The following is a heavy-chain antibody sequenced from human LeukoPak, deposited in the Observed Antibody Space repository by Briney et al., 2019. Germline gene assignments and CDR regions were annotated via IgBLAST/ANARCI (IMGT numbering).Heavy chain of an antibody. CDR1: GFTVSSDY. Sequence: GGSLRLSCAGSGFTVSSDYMSWVRQAPGKGLEWVSVIYSGGSIYYADSVKGRFTISRDDSKNTLYLQMNSLRADDTAVYYCARGVPAVVLIPRAGGFQHWGQGTLVTVSS. J-gene: IGHJ1*01. D-gene: IGHD3-22*01. CDR2: IYSGGSI. V-gene: IGHV3-66*01. CDR3: ARGVPAVVLIPRAGGFQH.